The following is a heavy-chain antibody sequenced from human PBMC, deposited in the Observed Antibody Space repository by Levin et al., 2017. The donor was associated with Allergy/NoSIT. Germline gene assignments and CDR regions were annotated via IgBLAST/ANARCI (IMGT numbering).Heavy chain of an antibody. CDR3: AKAHYYPYYIEY. Sequence: GGSLRLSCTGSGFTFGDYAMHWVRQAPGKGLEWVSSISWNSGTTDYVDSVKGRFTISRDNVKNSLFLQMNSLSVEDTAFYYCAKAHYYPYYIEYWGQGTLVAVSS. CDR2: ISWNSGTT. J-gene: IGHJ4*02. CDR1: GFTFGDYA. V-gene: IGHV3-9*01. D-gene: IGHD3-22*01.